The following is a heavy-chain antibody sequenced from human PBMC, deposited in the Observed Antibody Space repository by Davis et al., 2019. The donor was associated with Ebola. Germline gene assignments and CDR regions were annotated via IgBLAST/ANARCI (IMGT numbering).Heavy chain of an antibody. Sequence: AASVKVSCKASGNTINTYTIDWVRQAPGQGLEWMGGIIPIFGTTNYAQKFQGRVTITRDTSASTAYMELSSLRSEDTAVYYCARRNLRLPYCYYGMDVWGQGTTVTVSS. CDR3: ARRNLRLPYCYYGMDV. V-gene: IGHV1-69*05. J-gene: IGHJ6*02. D-gene: IGHD4-11*01. CDR2: IIPIFGTT. CDR1: GNTINTYT.